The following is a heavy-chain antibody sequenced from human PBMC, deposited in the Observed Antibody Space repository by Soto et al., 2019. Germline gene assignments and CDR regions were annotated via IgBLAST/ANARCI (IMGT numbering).Heavy chain of an antibody. CDR3: ARARPPSAGSSLGRRLDV. V-gene: IGHV4-61*01. CDR1: GDCFTFGHHY. D-gene: IGHD3-10*01. Sequence: XASLSLTCIVSGDCFTFGHHYWSWIRQPPGKGLEWIGHIFFTGSTNYSPSLKSRVTMSVDSSKSQFSLNLTSVTAADSAIYYCARARPPSAGSSLGRRLDVWGQGTTVTVSS. CDR2: IFFTGST. J-gene: IGHJ6*02.